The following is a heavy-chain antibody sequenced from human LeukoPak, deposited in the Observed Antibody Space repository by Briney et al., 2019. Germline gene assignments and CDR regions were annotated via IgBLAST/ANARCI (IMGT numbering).Heavy chain of an antibody. CDR3: ARAARDSYSSSRRWFDP. D-gene: IGHD6-13*01. CDR2: IYYSGST. CDR1: GGSISRYY. Sequence: SETLSLTCTVPGGSISRYYWSWIRQPPGNGLEWIAYIYYSGSTNYNPSFKIRVTISVDTSKNQFSLKLSFVTAADTAVYYCARAARDSYSSSRRWFDPWGQGTLVTVSS. J-gene: IGHJ5*02. V-gene: IGHV4-59*01.